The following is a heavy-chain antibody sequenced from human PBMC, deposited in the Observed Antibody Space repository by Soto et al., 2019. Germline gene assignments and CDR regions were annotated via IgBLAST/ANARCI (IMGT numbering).Heavy chain of an antibody. J-gene: IGHJ4*02. V-gene: IGHV1-69*02. Sequence: QVQLVQSGAEVKKPGSSVKVSCKASGGTFSSYTISWVRQAPGQGLEWMGRIIPILGIANYAQKFQGRVTLTADKSTSTAYMELSSLRSEDTAVYYCARVGSGYDFDYWGQGPLVTVSS. D-gene: IGHD5-12*01. CDR1: GGTFSSYT. CDR3: ARVGSGYDFDY. CDR2: IIPILGIA.